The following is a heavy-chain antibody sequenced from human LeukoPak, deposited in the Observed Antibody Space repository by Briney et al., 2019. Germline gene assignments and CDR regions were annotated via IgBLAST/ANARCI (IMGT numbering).Heavy chain of an antibody. CDR2: ISSGSTI. CDR3: ARVDYGSGSYYKSFDY. D-gene: IGHD3-10*01. CDR1: GFTFSTYE. V-gene: IGHV3-48*03. Sequence: GGSLRLSCAASGFTFSTYEMNWVRQAPGEGLEWVSYISSGSTIYYADSVKGRFTISRDNAKNSLYLQMDSLRAEDTAVYYCARVDYGSGSYYKSFDYWGQGTLVTVSS. J-gene: IGHJ4*02.